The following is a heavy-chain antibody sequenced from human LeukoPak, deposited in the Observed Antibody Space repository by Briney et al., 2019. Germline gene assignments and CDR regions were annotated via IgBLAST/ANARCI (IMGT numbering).Heavy chain of an antibody. Sequence: ASVKVSCKASGYTFTSYDINWVRQVPGQGLEWMGWINPNSGNSASAQKFQGRLTMTRTTSISTAYMELSSLSSEDTAVYYCAKVEGGAQLANWFDPWGQGTLVTVSS. J-gene: IGHJ5*02. CDR3: AKVEGGAQLANWFDP. CDR2: INPNSGNS. CDR1: GYTFTSYD. V-gene: IGHV1-8*01. D-gene: IGHD1-1*01.